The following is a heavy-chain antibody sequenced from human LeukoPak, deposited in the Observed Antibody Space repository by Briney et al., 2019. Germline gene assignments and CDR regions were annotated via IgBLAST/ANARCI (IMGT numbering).Heavy chain of an antibody. Sequence: PGGSLRLSCAASGFTFNNYEMNWVRQAPGKGLEWVSSISGGGTTIYYADSVKGRFTISRDNAKNSLYLQMNSLRAEDTAVYYCARAYSSSWSRSYFDYWGQGTLVTVSS. V-gene: IGHV3-48*03. D-gene: IGHD6-13*01. CDR1: GFTFNNYE. CDR2: ISGGGTTI. J-gene: IGHJ4*02. CDR3: ARAYSSSWSRSYFDY.